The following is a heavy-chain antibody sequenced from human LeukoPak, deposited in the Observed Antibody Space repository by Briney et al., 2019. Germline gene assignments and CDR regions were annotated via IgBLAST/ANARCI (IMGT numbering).Heavy chain of an antibody. Sequence: VSVKVSCKGSGYTFSNYGINWVRQVPGQGLEWMGWIGAYNGYTIYADNLQGRVTMTRDTSTSTVYMELSSLRSEDTAVYYCARVQSSGWYGFQHWGQGTLVTVSS. CDR3: ARVQSSGWYGFQH. J-gene: IGHJ1*01. V-gene: IGHV1-18*01. D-gene: IGHD6-19*01. CDR1: GYTFSNYG. CDR2: IGAYNGYT.